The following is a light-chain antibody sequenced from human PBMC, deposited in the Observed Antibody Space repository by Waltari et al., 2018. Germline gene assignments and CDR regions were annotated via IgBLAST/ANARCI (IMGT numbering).Light chain of an antibody. V-gene: IGKV3-15*01. Sequence: VMTQSPATLSVSPGERATLSCRASQNIYTNLAWYQQSPGQPPRLLIYRASARASGIPARFSGSGSGTEFTLTISSLQSEDSAVYYCQQYNVWPPITFGQGTRVEIK. J-gene: IGKJ5*01. CDR1: QNIYTN. CDR3: QQYNVWPPIT. CDR2: RAS.